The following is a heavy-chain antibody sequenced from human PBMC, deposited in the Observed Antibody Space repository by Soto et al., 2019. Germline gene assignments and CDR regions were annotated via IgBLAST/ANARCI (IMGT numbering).Heavy chain of an antibody. CDR1: GYTFTSYG. V-gene: IGHV1-18*01. CDR3: AIDECSGGSCYSFLYYYYGMDV. D-gene: IGHD2-15*01. J-gene: IGHJ6*02. Sequence: ASVKVSCKASGYTFTSYGISWVRQAPGQGLEWMGWISAYNGNTNYAQKLQGRVTMTTDTSTSTAYMELRSLRSDDTAVYYCAIDECSGGSCYSFLYYYYGMDVWGQGTTVTVSS. CDR2: ISAYNGNT.